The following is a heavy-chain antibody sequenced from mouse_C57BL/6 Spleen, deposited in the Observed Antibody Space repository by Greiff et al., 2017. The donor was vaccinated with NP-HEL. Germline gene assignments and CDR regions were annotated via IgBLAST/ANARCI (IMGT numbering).Heavy chain of an antibody. CDR3: ARPYYGRGWFAY. CDR1: GYAFSSYW. V-gene: IGHV1-80*01. CDR2: IYPGDGDT. J-gene: IGHJ3*01. D-gene: IGHD1-1*01. Sequence: QVQLQQSGAELVKPGASVKISCKASGYAFSSYWMNWVKQRPGKGLEWIGQIYPGDGDTNYNGKFKGKATLTADKSSSTAYMQLSSLTSEDSAVYFCARPYYGRGWFAYWGQGTLVTVSA.